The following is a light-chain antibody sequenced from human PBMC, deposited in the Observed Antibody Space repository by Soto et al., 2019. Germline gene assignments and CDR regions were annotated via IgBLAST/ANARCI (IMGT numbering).Light chain of an antibody. CDR3: QQYGSSPPT. J-gene: IGKJ1*01. V-gene: IGKV3-20*01. CDR1: QSVSSSY. Sequence: EIVLTQSPGTLSLSPGERATLSCRASQSVSSSYLAWYQQKPGQAPRLLIYDASSRSTGIPDRFSGSGSGTDFTLTISGLEPEDFAVYYCQQYGSSPPTXGQGTKVDI. CDR2: DAS.